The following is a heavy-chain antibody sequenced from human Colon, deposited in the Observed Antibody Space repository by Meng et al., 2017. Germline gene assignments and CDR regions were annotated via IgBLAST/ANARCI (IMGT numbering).Heavy chain of an antibody. CDR2: ISPNSDHI. D-gene: IGHD2-21*01. CDR1: GFTFNSYS. Sequence: GESLKISCAASGFTFNSYSMNWVRQAPGKGLEWVSSISPNSDHIYYADSVTGRFTISRDNAKNSLYLQMNSLRAEDTAVYYCARLLSGMNNYSDYWGQGTLVTVSS. CDR3: ARLLSGMNNYSDY. J-gene: IGHJ4*02. V-gene: IGHV3-21*01.